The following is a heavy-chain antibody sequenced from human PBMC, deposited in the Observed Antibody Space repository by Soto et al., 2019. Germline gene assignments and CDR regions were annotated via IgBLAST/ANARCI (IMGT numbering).Heavy chain of an antibody. D-gene: IGHD4-17*01. J-gene: IGHJ4*02. Sequence: SETLSLTCTVSGGSISSYYWSWIRQPPGKGLEWIGYIYYSGSTNYNPSLKSRVTISVDTSKNQFSLKLSSVTAADTAVYYCARRFEDYLLYFDYWGQGTLVTVSS. CDR1: GGSISSYY. CDR3: ARRFEDYLLYFDY. V-gene: IGHV4-59*01. CDR2: IYYSGST.